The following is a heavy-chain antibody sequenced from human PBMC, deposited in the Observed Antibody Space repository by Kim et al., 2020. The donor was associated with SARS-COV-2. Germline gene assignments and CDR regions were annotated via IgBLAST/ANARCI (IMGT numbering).Heavy chain of an antibody. Sequence: GGSLRLSCAASGFTFSSYAMSWVHQAPGKGLEWVSAISGSGGSTYYADSVKGRFTISRDNSKNTLYLQMNSLRAEDTAVYYCAKDLSRAAAAGGMDVWGQGTTVTVSS. V-gene: IGHV3-23*01. J-gene: IGHJ6*02. CDR1: GFTFSSYA. CDR2: ISGSGGST. CDR3: AKDLSRAAAAGGMDV. D-gene: IGHD6-13*01.